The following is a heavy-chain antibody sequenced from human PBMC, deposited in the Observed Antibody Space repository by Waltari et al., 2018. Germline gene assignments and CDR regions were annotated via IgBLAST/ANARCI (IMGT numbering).Heavy chain of an antibody. D-gene: IGHD1-26*01. CDR2: FDPEDGET. V-gene: IGHV1-24*01. Sequence: QVQLVQSGAEVKQPGASVKVSCKVSGYTLTELSMPWVRQAPGTGLEWMGGFDPEDGETIYAQKFQGRVTMTEDTSTDTAYMELSSLRSEDTAVYYCATDRGGATQDYYYYGMDVWGQGTTVTVSS. CDR1: GYTLTELS. CDR3: ATDRGGATQDYYYYGMDV. J-gene: IGHJ6*02.